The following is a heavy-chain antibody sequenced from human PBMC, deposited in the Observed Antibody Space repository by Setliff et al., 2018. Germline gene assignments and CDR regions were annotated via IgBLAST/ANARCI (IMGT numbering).Heavy chain of an antibody. J-gene: IGHJ4*02. Sequence: LRLSCEASGFTFSNYRMHWVRQAPGKGLEWVAVIWHDGGNKYHADSVKGRFTTSRDNSKNTLYLQMNSLRPEDTAVYYCAGSTVTQVDYWGQGTLVTVSS. CDR3: AGSTVTQVDY. CDR2: IWHDGGNK. D-gene: IGHD4-17*01. V-gene: IGHV3-33*08. CDR1: GFTFSNYR.